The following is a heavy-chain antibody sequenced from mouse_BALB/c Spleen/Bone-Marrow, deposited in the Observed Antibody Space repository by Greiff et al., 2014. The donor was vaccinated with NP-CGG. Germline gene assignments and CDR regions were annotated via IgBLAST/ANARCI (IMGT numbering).Heavy chain of an antibody. CDR2: ISDGGSYT. D-gene: IGHD1-1*01. CDR1: GFTFSDYY. J-gene: IGHJ1*01. CDR3: ARDSYYYGSSYWYFDV. V-gene: IGHV5-4*02. Sequence: VQVVESGGGLVKPGGSLKLSCAASGFTFSDYYMYWVRQTPEKRLEWVATISDGGSYTYYPDSVKGRFTISRDNAKNNLYLQMTSLKSEDTAMYYCARDSYYYGSSYWYFDVWGAGTTVTVSS.